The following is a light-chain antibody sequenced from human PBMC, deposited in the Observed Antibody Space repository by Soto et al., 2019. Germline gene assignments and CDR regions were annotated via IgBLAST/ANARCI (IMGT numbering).Light chain of an antibody. Sequence: IQMTQSPSTLSASVGDRVTITCRASQSISSWLAWYQQKPGKAPKLLIYKESSLESGVPSMFSGSGSGTELTLTISSLQPDDFATYYCQQYNSYSRTFGQGTKVEIK. V-gene: IGKV1-5*03. CDR3: QQYNSYSRT. CDR2: KES. J-gene: IGKJ1*01. CDR1: QSISSW.